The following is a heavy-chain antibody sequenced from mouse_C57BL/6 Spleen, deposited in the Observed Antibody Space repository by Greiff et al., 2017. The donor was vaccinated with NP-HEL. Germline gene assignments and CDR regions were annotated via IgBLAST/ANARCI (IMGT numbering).Heavy chain of an antibody. J-gene: IGHJ2*01. D-gene: IGHD1-1*01. CDR1: GYAFSSSW. CDR3: ASTVVAPD. CDR2: IYPGDGDT. Sequence: QVQLQQSGPELVKPGASVKISCKASGYAFSSSWMNWVKQRPGKGLEWIGRIYPGDGDTNYNGKFKGKATLTTDKSSSTAYMQRSSLTSEDSAVYFCASTVVAPDWGQGTTLTVSS. V-gene: IGHV1-82*01.